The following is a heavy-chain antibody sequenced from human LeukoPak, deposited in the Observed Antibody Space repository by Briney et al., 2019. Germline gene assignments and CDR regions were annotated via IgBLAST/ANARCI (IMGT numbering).Heavy chain of an antibody. Sequence: GGSLRLSCAASGFIFSSNYMTWVRQAPGKGLQWVSVIFSGGSTYYADSVKGRVTISRDNSKNTLYLQMNNLRGEDTAVYYCARVGPTRSDFDYWGQGTLVTVSS. CDR3: ARVGPTRSDFDY. V-gene: IGHV3-53*01. D-gene: IGHD1-26*01. J-gene: IGHJ4*02. CDR2: IFSGGST. CDR1: GFIFSSNY.